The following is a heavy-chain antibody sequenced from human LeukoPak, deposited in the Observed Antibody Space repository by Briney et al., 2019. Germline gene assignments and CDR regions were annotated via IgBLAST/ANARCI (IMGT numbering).Heavy chain of an antibody. CDR3: ARGAIVVVPAALAFDI. J-gene: IGHJ3*02. D-gene: IGHD2-2*01. CDR2: INPNSGGT. Sequence: GASVKVSCKASGYTFTGYYMHWVRQAPGQGLEWMGWINPNSGGTNCAQKFQGRVTMTRDTSISTAYMELSRLRSDDTAVYYCARGAIVVVPAALAFDIWGQGTMVTVSS. CDR1: GYTFTGYY. V-gene: IGHV1-2*02.